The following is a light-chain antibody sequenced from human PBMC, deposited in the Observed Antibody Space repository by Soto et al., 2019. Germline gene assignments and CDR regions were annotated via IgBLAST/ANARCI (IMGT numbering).Light chain of an antibody. CDR1: SSDISAYNS. J-gene: IGLJ2*01. CDR2: EVS. Sequence: QSALTQPASVSGSPGQSITISFSGTSSDISAYNSVSWYQQHPGKAPKLLIYEVSYRPSGVSNRFSGSKSGNTASLTISGLHTEDEAAYYCSSYTNISTLVFGGGTKLTVL. V-gene: IGLV2-14*01. CDR3: SSYTNISTLV.